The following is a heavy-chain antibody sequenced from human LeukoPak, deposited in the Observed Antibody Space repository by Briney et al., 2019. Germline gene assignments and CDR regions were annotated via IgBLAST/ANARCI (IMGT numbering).Heavy chain of an antibody. V-gene: IGHV3-23*01. J-gene: IGHJ3*02. CDR1: GFTFSSFT. Sequence: GGSLRLSCAASGFTFSSFTMSWVRQAPGKGLEWVSAISGSGSGTYYADSVKGRFTLSRDNSRNTLFLQMNSLRAEDTAVYYCAKGITSCLIWGQGAMVTVSS. CDR2: ISGSGSGT. D-gene: IGHD2-2*01. CDR3: AKGITSCLI.